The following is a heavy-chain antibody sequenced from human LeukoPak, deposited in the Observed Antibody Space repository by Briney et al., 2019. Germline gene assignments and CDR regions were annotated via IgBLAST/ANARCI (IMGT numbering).Heavy chain of an antibody. CDR3: ARPTYGDYGMDV. CDR1: GFTFSSYG. V-gene: IGHV3-30*03. J-gene: IGHJ6*02. D-gene: IGHD4-17*01. CDR2: ISHDGSKK. Sequence: GGSLRLSCAASGFTFSSYGMHWVRQAPGKGLEWVAVISHDGSKKYYADSVKGRFTISRDNSKNTLYLQMNSLRDEDTAVYYCARPTYGDYGMDVWGQGTTVTVSS.